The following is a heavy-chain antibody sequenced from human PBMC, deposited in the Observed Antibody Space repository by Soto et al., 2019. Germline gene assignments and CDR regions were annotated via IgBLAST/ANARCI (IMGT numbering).Heavy chain of an antibody. Sequence: QVQLVQSGAEVKKPGASVKVACKASGYTFTSYDIKWVRQATGQGLEWMGWMNPTTGSTGFAQKFQGRVTMISNTSISAAYLELSRLTSEGTAVYYCARGRLVAGTVDSWGQGTLVTVSS. J-gene: IGHJ4*02. CDR3: ARGRLVAGTVDS. CDR1: GYTFTSYD. D-gene: IGHD1-7*01. CDR2: MNPTTGST. V-gene: IGHV1-8*01.